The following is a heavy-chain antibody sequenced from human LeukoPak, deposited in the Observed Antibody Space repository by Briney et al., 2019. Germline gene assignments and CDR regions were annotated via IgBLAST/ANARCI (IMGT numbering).Heavy chain of an antibody. Sequence: GGSLRLSCAASGFTFSSFAMSWVRQAPGKGLEWVSAISGSGGGAYYADSVKGRFTVSRDNSKNTLYVQMNTLRAEDTAVYYCALYYLGSGSYFPHYFDYWGQGALVTVSS. D-gene: IGHD3-10*01. CDR1: GFTFSSFA. CDR3: ALYYLGSGSYFPHYFDY. J-gene: IGHJ4*02. CDR2: ISGSGGGA. V-gene: IGHV3-23*01.